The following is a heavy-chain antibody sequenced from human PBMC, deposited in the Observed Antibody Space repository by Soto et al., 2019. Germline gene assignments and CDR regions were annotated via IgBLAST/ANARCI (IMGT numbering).Heavy chain of an antibody. D-gene: IGHD4-17*01. CDR3: ARRYGGTHDY. Sequence: ASETLSLTCTVSGGSISSGDYYWSWIRQPPGKGLEWIGYIYYSGSTNYNPSLKSRVTMSVDTSKNQFSLKLSSVTAADTAVYYCARRYGGTHDYWGQGTLVTVSS. CDR1: GGSISSGDYY. CDR2: IYYSGST. J-gene: IGHJ4*02. V-gene: IGHV4-30-4*01.